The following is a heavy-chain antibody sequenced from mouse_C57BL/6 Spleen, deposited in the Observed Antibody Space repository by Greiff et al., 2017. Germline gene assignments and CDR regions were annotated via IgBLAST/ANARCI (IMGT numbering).Heavy chain of an antibody. CDR3: AKHYGSSYYFDS. V-gene: IGHV2-5*01. J-gene: IGHJ2*01. Sequence: VQLQESGPGLVQPSQSLSITCTVSGFSLTSYGVHWVRQSPGKGLEWLGVIWRGGSTDYNAAFMSRLSITKDNSKSQVFFKMNRVQADDTAIYSCAKHYGSSYYFDSWGQGATLSVSS. CDR1: GFSLTSYG. CDR2: IWRGGST. D-gene: IGHD1-1*01.